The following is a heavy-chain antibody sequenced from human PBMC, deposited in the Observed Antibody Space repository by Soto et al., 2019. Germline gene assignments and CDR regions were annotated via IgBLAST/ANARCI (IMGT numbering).Heavy chain of an antibody. V-gene: IGHV5-51*01. Sequence: GESLKISCKGSGYSFTSYWIGWVRQMPGKGLEWMGIIYPGDSDTRYSPSFQGQVTISADKSISTAYLQWSSLKASDTAMYYCARLGGSSSWYLSYYFDYWGQGTLVTVSS. J-gene: IGHJ4*02. CDR1: GYSFTSYW. CDR2: IYPGDSDT. D-gene: IGHD6-13*01. CDR3: ARLGGSSSWYLSYYFDY.